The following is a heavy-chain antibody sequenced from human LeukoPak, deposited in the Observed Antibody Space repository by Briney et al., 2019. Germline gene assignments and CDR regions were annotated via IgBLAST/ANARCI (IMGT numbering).Heavy chain of an antibody. J-gene: IGHJ3*02. CDR3: AKYGSSGFLYDAFDI. Sequence: GGSLRLSCAASGFAFSIYGMGWVRQSPGKGLEWVSIHCGSDGNTYYAESVKGRFTISRDNSKNTLSLQMNSLRAEDTAIYYCAKYGSSGFLYDAFDIWGQGTVVTVSS. CDR2: HCGSDGNT. V-gene: IGHV3-23*01. CDR1: GFAFSIYG. D-gene: IGHD3-22*01.